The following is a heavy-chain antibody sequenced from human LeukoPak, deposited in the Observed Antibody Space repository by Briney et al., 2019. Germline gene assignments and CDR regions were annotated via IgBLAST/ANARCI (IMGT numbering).Heavy chain of an antibody. CDR2: IYYSGST. Sequence: SETLSLTCTVSGGPISSSSYYWGWIRQPPGKGLEWIGSIYYSGSTYYNPSLKSRVTISVDTSKNQFSLKLSSVTAADTAVYYCARRILRYSGGYFDYWGQGTLVTVSS. J-gene: IGHJ4*02. V-gene: IGHV4-39*01. CDR3: ARRILRYSGGYFDY. D-gene: IGHD3-9*01. CDR1: GGPISSSSYY.